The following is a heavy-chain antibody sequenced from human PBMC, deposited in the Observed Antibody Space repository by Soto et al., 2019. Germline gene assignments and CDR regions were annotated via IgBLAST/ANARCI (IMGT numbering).Heavy chain of an antibody. CDR3: ASYCGGDCYSYYFDY. J-gene: IGHJ4*02. CDR2: IYYSGST. D-gene: IGHD2-21*02. V-gene: IGHV4-39*01. Sequence: QLQLQESGPGLVKPSETLSLTCTVSGGSISSSSYYWGWIRQPPGKGLEWIGSIYYSGSTYYNPSLKSRVTISVDTSKNQFSLKLSSVTAADTAVYYCASYCGGDCYSYYFDYWGQGTLVTVSS. CDR1: GGSISSSSYY.